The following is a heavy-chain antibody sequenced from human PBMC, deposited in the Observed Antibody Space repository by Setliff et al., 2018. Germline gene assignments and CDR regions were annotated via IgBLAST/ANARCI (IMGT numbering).Heavy chain of an antibody. V-gene: IGHV1-18*01. CDR3: ARGPLDFVVVPAAAKFDS. CDR2: IGGHNDDP. J-gene: IGHJ4*02. Sequence: ASVKVSCKTSGFRFTSFGFSWVRQAPGQGLEWMGWIGGHNDDPLFAQKFQGRVTMTADTPTSTAYMELRSLTSDDTAVYYCARGPLDFVVVPAAAKFDSWGQGTLVTVSS. D-gene: IGHD2-2*01. CDR1: GFRFTSFG.